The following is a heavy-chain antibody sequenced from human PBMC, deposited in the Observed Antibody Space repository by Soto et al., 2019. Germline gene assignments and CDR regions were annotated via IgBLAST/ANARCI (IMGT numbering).Heavy chain of an antibody. Sequence: GGSLRLSCTVLGFTLTNENMNWVRQAPGKGLEWVSSISSRSTFINYADSVKSRFTISRDNDKGLVYLQMNSLRAEDTAVYYCARDPPLSMIVVVGVDDFWGQGTLVTVSS. CDR3: ARDPPLSMIVVVGVDDF. D-gene: IGHD3-22*01. CDR2: ISSRSTFI. V-gene: IGHV3-21*06. J-gene: IGHJ4*02. CDR1: GFTLTNEN.